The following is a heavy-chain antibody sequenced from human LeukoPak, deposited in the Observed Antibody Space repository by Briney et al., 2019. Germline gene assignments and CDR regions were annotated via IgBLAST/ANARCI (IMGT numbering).Heavy chain of an antibody. V-gene: IGHV3-30-3*01. CDR2: ISYDGSNK. CDR3: AREESATWIQLWSYFDY. CDR1: GFTFSSYA. Sequence: GGSLRLSCAAPGFTFSSYAMHWVRQAPGKGLEWVAVISYDGSNKYYADSVKGRFTISRDNSKNTLYLQMNSLRAEDTAVYYCAREESATWIQLWSYFDYWGQGTLVTVSS. J-gene: IGHJ4*02. D-gene: IGHD5-18*01.